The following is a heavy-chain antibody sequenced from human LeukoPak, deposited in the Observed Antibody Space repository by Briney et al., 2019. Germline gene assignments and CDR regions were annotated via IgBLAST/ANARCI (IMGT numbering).Heavy chain of an antibody. CDR1: GYTFTSYY. J-gene: IGHJ4*02. D-gene: IGHD4-23*01. V-gene: IGHV1-46*01. CDR2: INPSGGST. Sequence: GASVKVSCKASGYTFTSYYMHWVRQAPGQGLEWMGIINPSGGSTSYAQKFQGRVTMTRDMSTSTVYMELSSLRSEDTAAYYCAAEWDDYGGNPVLWGQGTLVTVSS. CDR3: AAEWDDYGGNPVL.